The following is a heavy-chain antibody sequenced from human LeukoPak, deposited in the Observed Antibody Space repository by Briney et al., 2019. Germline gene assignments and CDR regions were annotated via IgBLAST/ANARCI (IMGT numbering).Heavy chain of an antibody. CDR1: GIVVTTNY. D-gene: IGHD1-26*01. Sequence: PGGSLRLSCAASGIVVTTNYISWVRQAPGKGLEWVSTISAGDSTYYPDSVKGRFIISRDNSKNTLYLQMNSLRAEDTALYYCAKPRGLTIVGAHFDYWGQGTLVTVSS. CDR3: AKPRGLTIVGAHFDY. V-gene: IGHV3-53*01. CDR2: ISAGDST. J-gene: IGHJ4*02.